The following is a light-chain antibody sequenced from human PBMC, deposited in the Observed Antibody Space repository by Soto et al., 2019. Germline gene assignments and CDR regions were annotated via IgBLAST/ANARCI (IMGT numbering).Light chain of an antibody. CDR1: QSVTID. V-gene: IGKV3-15*01. CDR2: GAS. CDR3: QQYNQWPLT. Sequence: EIVMTQSPATLSVSTGERATLSCMASQSVTIDLAWYQQKPGQAPSLLIFGASTRATGIPARFSGTGSGTEFALTISSLQSEDFAVYYCQQYNQWPLTFGQGTRLEIK. J-gene: IGKJ5*01.